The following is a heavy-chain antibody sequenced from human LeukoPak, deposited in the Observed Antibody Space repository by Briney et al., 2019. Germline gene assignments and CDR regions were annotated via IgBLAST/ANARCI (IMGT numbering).Heavy chain of an antibody. D-gene: IGHD4-17*01. V-gene: IGHV4-30-4*01. J-gene: IGHJ6*02. CDR3: ARDRGYGDYYYYYGMDV. CDR1: GGSISNDDFY. CDR2: IYNNGNT. Sequence: SETLSLTCAVSGGSISNDDFYYSWIRQPPGKGLEWIGYIYNNGNTHYNPSLRSRLTISLDTSRNHFSLTVSSVTAADTAVYYCARDRGYGDYYYYYGMDVWGQGTTVTVSS.